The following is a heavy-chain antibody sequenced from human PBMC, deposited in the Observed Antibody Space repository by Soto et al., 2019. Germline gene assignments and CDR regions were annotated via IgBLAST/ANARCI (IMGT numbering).Heavy chain of an antibody. D-gene: IGHD3-22*01. V-gene: IGHV1-69*13. CDR2: IIPIFGTA. J-gene: IGHJ3*02. CDR3: ARHLSYYYDSSGYYPRGAFDI. CDR1: GGTFSSYA. Sequence: SVKVSCKASGGTFSSYAISWVRQAPGQGLEWMGGIIPIFGTANYAQKFQGRVMITADESTSTAYMELSSLRSEDTAVYYCARHLSYYYDSSGYYPRGAFDIWGQGTMVTVSS.